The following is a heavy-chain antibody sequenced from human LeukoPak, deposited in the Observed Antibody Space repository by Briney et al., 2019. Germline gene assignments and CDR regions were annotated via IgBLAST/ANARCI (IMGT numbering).Heavy chain of an antibody. CDR1: GYTLTTYD. CDR2: MNPNSGKT. CDR3: ARAGFGDRFTIFGVVIKDFDY. J-gene: IGHJ4*02. Sequence: ASVKVSCKASGYTLTTYDINWVRQAPGQGLEWMGWMNPNSGKTGYAQKFQDRITITRNTSISTAYMELSSLGSEDTAVYYCARAGFGDRFTIFGVVIKDFDYWGQGTLVTVSS. D-gene: IGHD3-3*01. V-gene: IGHV1-8*01.